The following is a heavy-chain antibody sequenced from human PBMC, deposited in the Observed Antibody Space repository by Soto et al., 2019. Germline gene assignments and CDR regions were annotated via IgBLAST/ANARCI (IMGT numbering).Heavy chain of an antibody. Sequence: QVQLQQWGAGLLKPSETLSLTCAVHGGSFSGYYWSWIRQPPGKGLEWIGEINHSGSTNYNPSLKSRVTISVDTSKNQFSLKLSSVTAADTAVYYCARELEDIVVVPAAIPWFDPWGQGTLVTVSS. CDR3: ARELEDIVVVPAAIPWFDP. V-gene: IGHV4-34*01. CDR2: INHSGST. D-gene: IGHD2-2*01. J-gene: IGHJ5*02. CDR1: GGSFSGYY.